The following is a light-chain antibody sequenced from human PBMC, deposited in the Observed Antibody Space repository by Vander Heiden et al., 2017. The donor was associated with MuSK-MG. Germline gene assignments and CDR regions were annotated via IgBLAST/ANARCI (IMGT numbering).Light chain of an antibody. Sequence: QSALTQPASVSGPPGQSITIPCTGTSSDVGTYDFVSWYQQHPDKAPQLIVFDVHDRPSGVSDRFSGSKSGYTASLTISGLQAEDEAHYFCSSYTTSGTVVFGGGTKLTVL. CDR1: SSDVGTYDF. CDR2: DVH. CDR3: SSYTTSGTVV. V-gene: IGLV2-14*03. J-gene: IGLJ2*01.